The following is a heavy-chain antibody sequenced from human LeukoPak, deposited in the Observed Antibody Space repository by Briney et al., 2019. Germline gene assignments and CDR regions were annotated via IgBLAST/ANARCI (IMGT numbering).Heavy chain of an antibody. J-gene: IGHJ6*03. Sequence: ASVKVSCKASNYTFTSHDISWVRQAPGQGLEWMGWISPYTGNTKYAQKFQGRVTMTTSTSTSIVYMELRSLRSDDTAVYYCARVTPDCGGDCYGSGDYYYYYMDVWGKGTTVTVSS. D-gene: IGHD2-21*02. CDR2: ISPYTGNT. CDR1: NYTFTSHD. V-gene: IGHV1-18*01. CDR3: ARVTPDCGGDCYGSGDYYYYYMDV.